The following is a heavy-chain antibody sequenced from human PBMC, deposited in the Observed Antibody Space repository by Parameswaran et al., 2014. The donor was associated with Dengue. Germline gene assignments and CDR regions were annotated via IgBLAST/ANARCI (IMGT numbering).Heavy chain of an antibody. CDR3: ARGGDFDY. V-gene: IGHV1-8*01. D-gene: IGHD3-16*01. Sequence: WVRQAPGQGLEWMGWMNPNSGDTGYAQKFQGRVTMTTKTSISTAYMELSSLRSEDTAAYYCARGGDFDYWGQGTLVTVSS. J-gene: IGHJ4*02. CDR2: MNPNSGDT.